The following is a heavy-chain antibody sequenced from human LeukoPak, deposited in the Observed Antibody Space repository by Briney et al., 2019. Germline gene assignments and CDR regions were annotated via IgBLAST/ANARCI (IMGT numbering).Heavy chain of an antibody. CDR2: ISSSSSTI. Sequence: GGSLRLSCAASGFTFSSYTMNWVRQAPGKGLEWVSCISSSSSTIYYADSVKGRFTISRDNAKNSLYLQMNSLRAEDTAVYYCARDPGGQDYGDYLSYYYYMDVWGKGTTVTVSS. CDR3: ARDPGGQDYGDYLSYYYYMDV. D-gene: IGHD4-17*01. J-gene: IGHJ6*03. V-gene: IGHV3-48*01. CDR1: GFTFSSYT.